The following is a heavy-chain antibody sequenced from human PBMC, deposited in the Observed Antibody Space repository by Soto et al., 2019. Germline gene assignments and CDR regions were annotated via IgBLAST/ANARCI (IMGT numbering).Heavy chain of an antibody. J-gene: IGHJ4*02. Sequence: PSETLSLTCAVYGGSFSGYYWTWIRQPPGTGLEWIGEINHSGSTNYNPSLKSRVTISIDTSKNQFSLKLTSVTAADTAVYYCARDKITGLFDYWGQGTLVTVSS. CDR3: ARDKITGLFDY. CDR2: INHSGST. V-gene: IGHV4-34*01. D-gene: IGHD2-8*02. CDR1: GGSFSGYY.